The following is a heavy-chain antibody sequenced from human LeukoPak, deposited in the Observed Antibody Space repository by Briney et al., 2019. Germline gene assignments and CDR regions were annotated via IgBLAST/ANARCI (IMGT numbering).Heavy chain of an antibody. Sequence: PGGSLRLSCAASEITFTNYWMTWVRQAPGKGLEWVASLEQDGSQKFYVDSVKGRFTTSRDNAKNSLYLQMNSLRAEDTAVYYCVNGVVNAYRFDYWGQGTLVTVSS. CDR3: VNGVVNAYRFDY. D-gene: IGHD3-3*01. CDR1: EITFTNYW. J-gene: IGHJ4*02. V-gene: IGHV3-7*01. CDR2: LEQDGSQK.